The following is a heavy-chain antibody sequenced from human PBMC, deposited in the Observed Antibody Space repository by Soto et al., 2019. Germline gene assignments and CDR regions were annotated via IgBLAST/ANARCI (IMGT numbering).Heavy chain of an antibody. CDR1: GFTFSNAW. J-gene: IGHJ4*02. CDR2: IKSKTDGGTT. D-gene: IGHD3-3*01. Sequence: GGSLRLSCAASGFTFSNAWMSWVRQAPGKGLEWVSRIKSKTDGGTTDYAAPVKGRFTISRDDSKNTLYLQMNSLKTEYTAVYYCIRFLEWFQRPFDYWGQGTLVTVSS. V-gene: IGHV3-15*01. CDR3: IRFLEWFQRPFDY.